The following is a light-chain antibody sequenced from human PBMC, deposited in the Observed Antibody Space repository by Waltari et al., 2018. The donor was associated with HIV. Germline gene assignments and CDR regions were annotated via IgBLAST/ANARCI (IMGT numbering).Light chain of an antibody. Sequence: ENVLTQSPGTLSLSPGERATLSCRASQSVRSNYLAWYQQKPGQAPRLRIYGASSRATDIPDRFSGSGSGTHFTLTITRLEPEDFAVYYCQQYGSAYTFGQGTKLEIK. CDR1: QSVRSNY. CDR3: QQYGSAYT. J-gene: IGKJ2*01. V-gene: IGKV3-20*01. CDR2: GAS.